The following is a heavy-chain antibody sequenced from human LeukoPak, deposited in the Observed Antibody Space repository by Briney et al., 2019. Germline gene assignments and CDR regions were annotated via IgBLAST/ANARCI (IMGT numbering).Heavy chain of an antibody. CDR2: IYTGGST. V-gene: IGHV4-61*02. Sequence: TLSLTCTVSGGSISSGDSYWTWIRQPAGKGLEWIGLIYTGGSTNYNPSLKSRVTISLDTSKNQFSLRLSSVTAADTAVYYCARIGVRVFAVARLYNWFDPWGQGTLVTVSS. CDR3: ARIGVRVFAVARLYNWFDP. D-gene: IGHD3-3*01. CDR1: GGSISSGDSY. J-gene: IGHJ5*02.